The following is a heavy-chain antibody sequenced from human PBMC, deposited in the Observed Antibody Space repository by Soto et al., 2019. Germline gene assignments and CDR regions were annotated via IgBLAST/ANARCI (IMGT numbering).Heavy chain of an antibody. CDR2: IYYSGST. J-gene: IGHJ5*02. D-gene: IGHD3-22*01. CDR1: GGSISSYY. V-gene: IGHV4-59*01. CDR3: ARTRFTMTEWFDP. Sequence: PSETLSLTCTVSGGSISSYYWSWIRQPPGKGLEWIGYIYYSGSTNYNPSLKSRVNISVETSKNQFSLKLSSVTAADTAVYYCARTRFTMTEWFDPWGQGTLVTVSS.